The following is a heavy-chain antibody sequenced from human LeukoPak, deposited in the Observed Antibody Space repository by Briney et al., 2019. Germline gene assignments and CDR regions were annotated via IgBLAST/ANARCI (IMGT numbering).Heavy chain of an antibody. V-gene: IGHV1-2*02. J-gene: IGHJ4*02. CDR2: INPNSGGT. D-gene: IGHD6-6*01. Sequence: ASVKVSCKASGYTFTGYYMHWVRQAPGQGLEWMGWINPNSGGTNYAQKFQGRVTMTRDTSISTAYMELSRLRSDDTAVYYCARDRAYSSSYIGYWGQGTLVTVSS. CDR3: ARDRAYSSSYIGY. CDR1: GYTFTGYY.